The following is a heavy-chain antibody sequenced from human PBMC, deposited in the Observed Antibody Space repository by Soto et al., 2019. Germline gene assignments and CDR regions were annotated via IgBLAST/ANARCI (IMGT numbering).Heavy chain of an antibody. CDR1: GGTFSSYA. Sequence: SVKVSCKASGGTFSSYAISWVRQAPGQGLEWMGGIIPIFGTANYAQKFQGRVTITADESTSTAYMELSSLRSEDTAVYYCARGYYYDSSGYYPQAHDAFDIWAQGTMVPVSS. CDR3: ARGYYYDSSGYYPQAHDAFDI. J-gene: IGHJ3*02. D-gene: IGHD3-22*01. CDR2: IIPIFGTA. V-gene: IGHV1-69*13.